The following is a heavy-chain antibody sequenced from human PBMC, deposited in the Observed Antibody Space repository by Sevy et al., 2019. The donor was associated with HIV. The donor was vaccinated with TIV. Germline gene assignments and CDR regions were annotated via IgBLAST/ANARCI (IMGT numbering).Heavy chain of an antibody. CDR1: GFSFSVYW. CDR2: LKQDGSEK. Sequence: VGSLRLSCAASGFSFSVYWLSWVRQAPGKGLEWVATLKQDGSEKYYVDSVKGRFTISRDNAKNSLYLQMNSLRAEDTAVYYCVREGGGGYRYSLDCWGQGTLVTVSS. J-gene: IGHJ4*02. CDR3: VREGGGGYRYSLDC. V-gene: IGHV3-7*01. D-gene: IGHD5-18*01.